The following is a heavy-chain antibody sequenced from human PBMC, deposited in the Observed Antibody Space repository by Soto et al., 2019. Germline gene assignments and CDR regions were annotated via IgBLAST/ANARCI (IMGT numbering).Heavy chain of an antibody. J-gene: IGHJ4*02. V-gene: IGHV4-59*01. CDR3: AIGNGGGIPSDY. CDR2: TSYSGSS. CDR1: GISISDNY. D-gene: IGHD1-20*01. Sequence: SETLSLTCTVSGISISDNYWSWIRQPPGKGLEWIGYTSYSGSSENNPSLKSRVTISVDTSKNQFSLKLSSVTAADTAVYYCAIGNGGGIPSDYWGQGTLVTVSS.